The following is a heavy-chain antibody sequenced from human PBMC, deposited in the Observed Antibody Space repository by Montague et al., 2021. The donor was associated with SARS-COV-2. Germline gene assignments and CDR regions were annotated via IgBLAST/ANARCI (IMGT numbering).Heavy chain of an antibody. J-gene: IGHJ5*02. CDR3: ARAVSVRRAVNWFDP. D-gene: IGHD3-10*01. CDR2: IYYSGGI. Sequence: SETLSLTCTVSGGSMSDRYWAWIRQPPGKGLEWLAYIYYSGGIXSXASXXXRVSMSVDTSKNQFSLKLTSVTAADTAVYHCARAVSVRRAVNWFDPWGQGTLVTGSS. V-gene: IGHV4-59*11. CDR1: GGSMSDRY.